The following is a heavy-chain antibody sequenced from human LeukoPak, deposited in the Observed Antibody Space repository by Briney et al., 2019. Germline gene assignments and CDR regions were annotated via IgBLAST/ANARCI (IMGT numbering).Heavy chain of an antibody. CDR1: GGSFSGYY. CDR2: INHSGST. J-gene: IGHJ2*01. Sequence: SETLSLTCAVYGGSFSGYYWSWIRQPPGKGLEWVGEINHSGSTIHNPSLKSRVTISVDTSKNQFSLNLNSVTAADTAVYYCAGIRHCSGGSCYSGSHSYWYFDLWGRGTLVTVSS. D-gene: IGHD2-15*01. V-gene: IGHV4-34*01. CDR3: AGIRHCSGGSCYSGSHSYWYFDL.